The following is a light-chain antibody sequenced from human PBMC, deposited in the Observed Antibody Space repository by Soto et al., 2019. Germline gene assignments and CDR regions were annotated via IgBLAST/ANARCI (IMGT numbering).Light chain of an antibody. CDR1: QSVGSN. J-gene: IGKJ3*01. Sequence: EIVMTQSPATLSVSPGERATLSCRASQSVGSNLAWYQQKPGQAPRLLIYGASTRATGTPARFSGSGSGTEFTLTISSLQSEDFAVYYCQQYNDWPFTFGPGTKVDIK. CDR3: QQYNDWPFT. V-gene: IGKV3-15*01. CDR2: GAS.